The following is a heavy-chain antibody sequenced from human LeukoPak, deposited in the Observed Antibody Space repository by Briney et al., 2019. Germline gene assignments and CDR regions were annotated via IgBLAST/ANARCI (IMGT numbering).Heavy chain of an antibody. Sequence: PGGSLRLSCAASGFNFSSNSMHWVRQAPGKGLEWVSSISSTSNYIYYADSVKGRFTISRDNTKNSLYLQMNSLRAEDTAVYYCARGMGDYDILTGYFGRSGWYFDLWGRGTLVTVSS. CDR3: ARGMGDYDILTGYFGRSGWYFDL. J-gene: IGHJ2*01. D-gene: IGHD3-9*01. CDR1: GFNFSSNS. CDR2: ISSTSNYI. V-gene: IGHV3-21*01.